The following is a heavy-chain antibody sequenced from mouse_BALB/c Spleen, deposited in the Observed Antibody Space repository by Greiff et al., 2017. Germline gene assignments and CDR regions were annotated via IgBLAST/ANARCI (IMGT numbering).Heavy chain of an antibody. V-gene: IGHV5-6*01. CDR1: GFTFSSYG. CDR3: ARHDGNGNYGFAY. Sequence: EVKLMESGGDLVKPGGSLTLSCAASGFTFSSYGMSWVRQTPDKRLEWVATISSGGSYTYYPDSVKGRFTISRDNAKNTLYLQMSSLKSEDTAMYYCARHDGNGNYGFAYWGQGTLVTVSA. D-gene: IGHD2-1*01. J-gene: IGHJ3*01. CDR2: ISSGGSYT.